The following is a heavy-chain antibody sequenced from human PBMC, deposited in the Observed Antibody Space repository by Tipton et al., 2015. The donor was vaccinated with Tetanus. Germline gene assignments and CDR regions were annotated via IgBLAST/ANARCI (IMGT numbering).Heavy chain of an antibody. Sequence: SLRLSCAASGFTFKSYTMNWVRQAPGNGLEWVAAISGSRVTPYYADSVKGRFTISRDNSKNTVSLQLNSLRADDTAIYYCAKEALGVLNLWGKGTTVIVSS. CDR3: AKEALGVLNL. CDR2: ISGSRVTP. J-gene: IGHJ6*04. V-gene: IGHV3-23*01. CDR1: GFTFKSYT. D-gene: IGHD1-14*01.